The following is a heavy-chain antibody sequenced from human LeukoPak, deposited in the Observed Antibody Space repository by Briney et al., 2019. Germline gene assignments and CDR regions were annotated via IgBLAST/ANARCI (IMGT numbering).Heavy chain of an antibody. Sequence: KPSETLSLTCTVSGGSISNYYWSWIQQPPGKGLEWIGYIYYSGSTNYNPSLKSRVTISVDMSKNRFSLKLSSVTAADTAVYYCARHWSSSGWLMDYWGQGTLVTVSS. D-gene: IGHD6-19*01. V-gene: IGHV4-59*08. CDR3: ARHWSSSGWLMDY. J-gene: IGHJ4*02. CDR1: GGSISNYY. CDR2: IYYSGST.